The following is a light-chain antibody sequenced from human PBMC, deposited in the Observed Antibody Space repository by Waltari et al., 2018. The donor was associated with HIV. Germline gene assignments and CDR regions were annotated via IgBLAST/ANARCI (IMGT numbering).Light chain of an antibody. CDR3: MQALQTPIT. CDR2: LGS. V-gene: IGKV2-28*01. J-gene: IGKJ5*01. CDR1: QSLLHRNGYNY. Sequence: DIVMTQSPLSLPVTPGETASISCRSRQSLLHRNGYNYLDWYLQKPGQSPQLLIYLGSNRASGVPDRFSGSGSGTDFTLKISRVEAEDVGVYYCMQALQTPITFGQGTRLEIK.